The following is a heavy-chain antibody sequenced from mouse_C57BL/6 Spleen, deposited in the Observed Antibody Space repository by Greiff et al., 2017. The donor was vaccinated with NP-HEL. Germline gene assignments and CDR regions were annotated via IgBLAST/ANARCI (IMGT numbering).Heavy chain of an antibody. V-gene: IGHV1-55*01. Sequence: QVQLQQPGAELVKPGASVKMSCKASGYTFTSYWITWVKQRPGQGLEWIGDIYPGSGSTNYNEKFKSKATLTVDTSSSTAYMQLSSLTSEDSAVYYCARSQTAQATFAWFAYWGQGTLVTVSA. CDR3: ARSQTAQATFAWFAY. J-gene: IGHJ3*01. CDR2: IYPGSGST. CDR1: GYTFTSYW. D-gene: IGHD3-2*02.